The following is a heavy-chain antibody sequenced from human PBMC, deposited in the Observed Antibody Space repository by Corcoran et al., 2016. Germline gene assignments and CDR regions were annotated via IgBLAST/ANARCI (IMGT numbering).Heavy chain of an antibody. D-gene: IGHD1-7*01. CDR3: ARDRGRMGSLELDNYHFGKDV. CDR1: GFTFSSYG. J-gene: IGHJ6*02. Sequence: QVQLVESGGGVVQPGRSLRLSCAASGFTFSSYGMHWVRQAPGKGLEWVAVISHDGSTKYYADSVKGRFTISRDNSKNTLYLQMNSLTFEDTAVYYCARDRGRMGSLELDNYHFGKDVWGQGTTVTVSS. V-gene: IGHV3-30*03. CDR2: ISHDGSTK.